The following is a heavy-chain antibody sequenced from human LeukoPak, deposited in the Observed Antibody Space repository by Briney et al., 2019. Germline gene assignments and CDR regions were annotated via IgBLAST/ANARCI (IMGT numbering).Heavy chain of an antibody. CDR1: GYTFTGYY. CDR3: ARGPIVVVPAAQNNWFDP. Sequence: ASVKVSCKASGYTFTGYYMHWVRQAPGPGLEWMGWINTNSGGTNYAQKFQGRVTMTRDTSISTAYMELSRLRSDDTAVYYCARGPIVVVPAAQNNWFDPWGQGTLVTVSS. J-gene: IGHJ5*02. D-gene: IGHD2-2*01. V-gene: IGHV1-2*02. CDR2: INTNSGGT.